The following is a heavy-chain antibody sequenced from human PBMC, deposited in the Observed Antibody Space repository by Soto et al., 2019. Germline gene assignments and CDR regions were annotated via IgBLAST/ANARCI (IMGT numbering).Heavy chain of an antibody. CDR1: GYIFTSHS. D-gene: IGHD4-17*01. CDR3: ARDLRGDGDAYFYYGMDV. CDR2: INPSGGST. J-gene: IGHJ6*02. V-gene: IGHV1-46*01. Sequence: QVQLVQSGAEVKKPRASVKISCKPSGYIFTSHSIHWVRQTPGQGLEWLGIINPSGGSTTYAQKFRGRVIMTRDTSTSTVHMELSSLRSEDTAVYYCARDLRGDGDAYFYYGMDVWGQGTTVTVSS.